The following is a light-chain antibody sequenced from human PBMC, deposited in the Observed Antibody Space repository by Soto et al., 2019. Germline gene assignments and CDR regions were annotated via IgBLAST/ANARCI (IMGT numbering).Light chain of an antibody. CDR3: ATWDDSLYGVV. CDR1: RSNIETNT. J-gene: IGLJ2*01. V-gene: IGLV1-44*01. Sequence: QLVLTQPPSASGTPGQRVTISCSGSRSNIETNTVNWYQQLPGTAPKLLIYSNNQRPSGVPDRFSGSKSGTSASLDISGLQSADEADYYCATWDDSLYGVVFGGGTQLTVL. CDR2: SNN.